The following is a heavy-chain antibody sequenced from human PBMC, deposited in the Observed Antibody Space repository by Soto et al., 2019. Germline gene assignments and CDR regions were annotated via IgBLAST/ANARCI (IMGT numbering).Heavy chain of an antibody. D-gene: IGHD1-26*01. J-gene: IGHJ6*04. CDR2: IGDSGAST. V-gene: IGHV3-23*01. Sequence: EVLLLESGGGLVQPGGSLRLSCEASGFSFSSFAMNWVRQAPGKGLEWVSAIGDSGASTYYADSVKGRFTISRDNSRNTLYLPLNSLRAEDPPVYYCAKGVELDVWGNGTTVTVSP. CDR1: GFSFSSFA. CDR3: AKGVELDV.